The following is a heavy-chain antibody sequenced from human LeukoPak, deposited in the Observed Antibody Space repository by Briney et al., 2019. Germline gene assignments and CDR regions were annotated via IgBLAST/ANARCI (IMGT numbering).Heavy chain of an antibody. CDR1: GDSFSSGGLY. CDR3: ARIFDS. CDR2: IFHTGKT. J-gene: IGHJ4*02. Sequence: SETLSLTCTLSGDSFSSGGLYWGWIRQPPGKRPEWIGDIFHTGKTNYNPSLKSRVTISLDTSKSQFSLKLTSMTAADTAVYYCARIFDSWGQGILVTVSS. V-gene: IGHV4-61*08.